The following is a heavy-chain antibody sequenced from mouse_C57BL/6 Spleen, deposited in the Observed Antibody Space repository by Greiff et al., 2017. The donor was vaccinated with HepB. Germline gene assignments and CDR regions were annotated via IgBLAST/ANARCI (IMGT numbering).Heavy chain of an antibody. CDR3: AAPYGSSYDYYAMDY. D-gene: IGHD1-1*01. CDR2: ISSGSSTI. V-gene: IGHV5-17*01. J-gene: IGHJ4*01. Sequence: EVQGVESGGGLVKPGGSLKLSCAASGFTFSDYGMHWVRQAPEKGLEWVAYISSGSSTIYYADTVKGRFTISSDNAKNTLFLQMTSLRSEDTAMYYCAAPYGSSYDYYAMDYWGQRTSVTVSS. CDR1: GFTFSDYG.